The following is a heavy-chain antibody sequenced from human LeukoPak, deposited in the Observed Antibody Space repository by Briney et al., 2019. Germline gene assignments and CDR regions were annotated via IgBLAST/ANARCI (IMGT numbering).Heavy chain of an antibody. V-gene: IGHV1-8*01. CDR2: MNPNSGNT. J-gene: IGHJ5*02. Sequence: GASVKVSCKASGYTFTSYDINWVRQATGQGLEWMGWMNPNSGNTGYAQKFQGRVTMTRNTSISTVYMELSSLRSEDTAVYYCAGGNIEDYYGSGSQNWFDPWGQGTLVTVSS. D-gene: IGHD3-10*01. CDR3: AGGNIEDYYGSGSQNWFDP. CDR1: GYTFTSYD.